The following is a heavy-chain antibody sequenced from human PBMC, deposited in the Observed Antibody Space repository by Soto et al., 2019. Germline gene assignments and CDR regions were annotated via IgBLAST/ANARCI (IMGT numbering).Heavy chain of an antibody. CDR1: GYTFTSYG. V-gene: IGHV1-18*04. Sequence: ASVKVSCKASGYTFTSYGISWVRQAPGQGLEWMGWISAYNGNTNYAQKLQGRVTMTTDTSTSTAYMELRSLRSDDTAVYYCARAPSYYDFWSGYSHWGNWFDPWGQGTLVTVSS. D-gene: IGHD3-3*01. CDR3: ARAPSYYDFWSGYSHWGNWFDP. J-gene: IGHJ5*02. CDR2: ISAYNGNT.